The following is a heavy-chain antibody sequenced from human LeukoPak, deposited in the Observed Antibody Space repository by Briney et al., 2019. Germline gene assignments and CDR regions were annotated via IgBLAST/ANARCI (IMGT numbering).Heavy chain of an antibody. CDR2: INPNSGGT. Sequence: ASVKVSCKASGGTFSSYAISWVRQAPGQGLEWMGGINPNSGGTNYAQKFQGRVTMTRDTSISTAYMELSRLRSDDTAVYYCARGDTAMVLGYWGQGTLVTVSS. J-gene: IGHJ4*02. CDR3: ARGDTAMVLGY. V-gene: IGHV1-2*02. CDR1: GGTFSSYA. D-gene: IGHD5-18*01.